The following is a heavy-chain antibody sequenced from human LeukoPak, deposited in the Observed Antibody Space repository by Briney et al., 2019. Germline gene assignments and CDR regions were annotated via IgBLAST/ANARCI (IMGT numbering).Heavy chain of an antibody. J-gene: IGHJ6*03. CDR2: ISWNSGSI. V-gene: IGHV3-9*01. D-gene: IGHD1-26*01. Sequence: PGGSLRLSCAASGFTFDDYAMHWVRQAPGKGLEWVSGISWNSGSIGYADSVKGRFTISRNNAKNSLYLQMNSLRAEDTALYYCAKVGEPFGYYYYYMDVWGKGTTVTASS. CDR3: AKVGEPFGYYYYYMDV. CDR1: GFTFDDYA.